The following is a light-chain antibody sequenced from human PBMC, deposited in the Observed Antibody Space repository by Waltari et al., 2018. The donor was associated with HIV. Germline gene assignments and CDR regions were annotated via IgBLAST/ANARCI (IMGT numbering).Light chain of an antibody. Sequence: SFELTQPPSVSVSPGQTARITCSGSRLSNQYGYWYQQKPGQAPVLVMSRDCGRPAGIPERFSGSSSGTTVTLTISGVQAEDEADYYGQSADNSVTHLVCGGGTKLTVL. J-gene: IGLJ3*02. CDR1: RLSNQY. V-gene: IGLV3-25*03. CDR2: RDC. CDR3: QSADNSVTHLV.